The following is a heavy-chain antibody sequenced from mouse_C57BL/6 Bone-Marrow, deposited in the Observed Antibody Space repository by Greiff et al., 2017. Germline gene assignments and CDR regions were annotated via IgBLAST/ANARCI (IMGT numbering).Heavy chain of an antibody. D-gene: IGHD1-1*01. CDR3: ARDYYGSSYDWYFDV. J-gene: IGHJ1*03. CDR1: GYTFTDYY. CDR2: IYPGSGNT. V-gene: IGHV1-84*01. Sequence: QVQLQRSGPALVKPGASVKISCKASGYTFTDYYINWVKQRPGQGLEWIGWIYPGSGNTKYNEKFKGKATLTVDTSSRTAYMQLSSLTSEDSAVYFCARDYYGSSYDWYFDVWGTGTTVTVSS.